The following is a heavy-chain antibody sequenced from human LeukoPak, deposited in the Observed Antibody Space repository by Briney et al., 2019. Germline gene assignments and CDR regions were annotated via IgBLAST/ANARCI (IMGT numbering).Heavy chain of an antibody. CDR1: GGSISSYY. CDR2: IYYSGST. D-gene: IGHD3-10*01. V-gene: IGHV4-59*12. Sequence: PSETLSLSCTVSGGSISSYYWSWIRQPPGKGLEWIGYIYYSGSTNYNPSLKSRVTISIDTSKNQFSLKLSSVTAADTAVYYCARDSGTTGEVKFDPWGQGTLVTVSS. J-gene: IGHJ5*02. CDR3: ARDSGTTGEVKFDP.